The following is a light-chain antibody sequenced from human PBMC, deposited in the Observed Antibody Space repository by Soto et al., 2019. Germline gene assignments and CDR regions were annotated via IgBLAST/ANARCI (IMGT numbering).Light chain of an antibody. CDR2: DAY. J-gene: IGKJ5*01. V-gene: IGKV3-11*01. CDR3: QQRHMWPIT. Sequence: EVVMTQYTATLSVSPGERSTLSFRSSQSFRGLLAWYQQKPGQAPRLLIYDAYNRATGIPPRFSGSGSGTDFTLTISSLEPEDSAVYYCQQRHMWPITFGQGTLLEIK. CDR1: QSFRGL.